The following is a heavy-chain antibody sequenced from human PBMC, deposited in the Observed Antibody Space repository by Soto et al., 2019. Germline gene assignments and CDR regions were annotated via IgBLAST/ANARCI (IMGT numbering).Heavy chain of an antibody. Sequence: GGSLRLCCAASGFTFSSYEMNWVRQAPGKGLERVSYISSSGSTIYYADSVKGRFTISRDNAKNSLYLQMNSLRAEDTAVYYCTRSCTRRWLAGIAVAEICYCGQGTLVTVSS. D-gene: IGHD6-19*01. CDR3: TRSCTRRWLAGIAVAEICY. CDR1: GFTFSSYE. CDR2: ISSSGSTI. J-gene: IGHJ4*02. V-gene: IGHV3-48*03.